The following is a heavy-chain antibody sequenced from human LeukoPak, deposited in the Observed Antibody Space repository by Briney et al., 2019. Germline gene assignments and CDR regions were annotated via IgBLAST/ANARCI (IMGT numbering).Heavy chain of an antibody. Sequence: PSETLSLTCAVNGGSFSGYYWSWIRQPPGKGLEWIGEINHSGSTNYNPSLKSRVTISVDTSKNQFSLKLSSVTAADTAVYYCARGRDSIAARHFDYWGQGTLVTVSS. D-gene: IGHD6-6*01. V-gene: IGHV4-34*01. J-gene: IGHJ4*02. CDR3: ARGRDSIAARHFDY. CDR2: INHSGST. CDR1: GGSFSGYY.